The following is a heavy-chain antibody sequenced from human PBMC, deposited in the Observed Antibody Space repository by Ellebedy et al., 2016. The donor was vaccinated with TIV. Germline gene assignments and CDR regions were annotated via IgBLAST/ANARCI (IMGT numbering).Heavy chain of an antibody. D-gene: IGHD3-10*01. CDR3: VKDSATRWFGEGDC. V-gene: IGHV3-66*01. CDR2: IYRGGST. J-gene: IGHJ4*02. CDR1: GFTVSSNY. Sequence: PGGSLRLSCAASGFTVSSNYMSWVRQAPGKGLEWGSVIYRGGSTYYADSVKGRFTISRDSAKNTLYLQMNSLRTEDTAVYYCVKDSATRWFGEGDCWGQGTLVTVSS.